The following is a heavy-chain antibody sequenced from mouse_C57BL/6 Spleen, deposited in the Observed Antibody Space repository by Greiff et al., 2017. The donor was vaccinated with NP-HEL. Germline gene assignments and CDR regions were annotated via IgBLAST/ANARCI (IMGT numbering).Heavy chain of an antibody. J-gene: IGHJ1*03. CDR2: IYPGSGST. V-gene: IGHV1-55*01. CDR1: GYTFTSYW. CDR3: ARPYDITLYWYFGV. D-gene: IGHD1-1*01. Sequence: QVQLQQPGAELVKPGASVKRSCKASGYTFTSYWRTWVKQRPGQGMEGIGEIYPGSGSTNYNEKFKSKATLTVDTSSSTAYMQLSSLTSEDSACYYCARPYDITLYWYFGVWGTGTTVTVSS.